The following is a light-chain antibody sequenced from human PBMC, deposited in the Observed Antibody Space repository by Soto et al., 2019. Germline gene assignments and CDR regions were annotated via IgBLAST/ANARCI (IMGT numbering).Light chain of an antibody. CDR3: SSYTSSSIRYV. CDR2: EVS. Sequence: ALTQPASVSGSPGQSITISCTGTSSDVGGYNYVSWYQQHPGKAPKLMIYEVSNRPSGVSNRFSGSKSGNTASLTISGLQAEDEADYYCSSYTSSSIRYVFGTGTKVTVL. V-gene: IGLV2-14*01. CDR1: SSDVGGYNY. J-gene: IGLJ1*01.